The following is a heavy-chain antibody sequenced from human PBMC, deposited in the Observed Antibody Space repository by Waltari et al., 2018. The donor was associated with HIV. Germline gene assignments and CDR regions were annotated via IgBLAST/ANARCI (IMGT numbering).Heavy chain of an antibody. J-gene: IGHJ4*02. Sequence: DVQLVQSGAEIKKPGESLKISCKGSGYSFTTNWLGWVRQMPGKGLDWMAIIYPDDSDTRYNPSFRGQVTISVDRSISTAHLSWRRLKTSDTGIYYCVTSAYGANSWIDYWGQGTPVTVSS. CDR3: VTSAYGANSWIDY. D-gene: IGHD3-10*01. CDR2: IYPDDSDT. CDR1: GYSFTTNW. V-gene: IGHV5-51*01.